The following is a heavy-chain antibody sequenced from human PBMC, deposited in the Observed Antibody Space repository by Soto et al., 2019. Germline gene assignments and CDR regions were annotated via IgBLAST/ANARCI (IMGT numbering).Heavy chain of an antibody. J-gene: IGHJ4*02. CDR1: GFTFSSYA. D-gene: IGHD6-19*01. CDR2: ISGSGGST. V-gene: IGHV3-23*01. Sequence: EVQLLESGGGLVQPGGSLRLSCAASGFTFSSYAMSWVRQAPGKGLEWVSAISGSGGSTYYADSVKGRFTIYRDNSKNTLYLQMNSLRAEDTAVYYCRGGVSSGWYYFDYWGQGTLVTVSS. CDR3: RGGVSSGWYYFDY.